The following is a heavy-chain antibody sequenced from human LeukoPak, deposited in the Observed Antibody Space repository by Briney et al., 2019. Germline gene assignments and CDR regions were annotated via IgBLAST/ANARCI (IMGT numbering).Heavy chain of an antibody. D-gene: IGHD1-26*01. Sequence: SETLSLTCTVSGDSFSSVTDYWAWIRQPPGKGLEWIASGDYSGGTYYNPSLESQVAISADMSKNQFSLKLTSVTGADTAVYYCARGQVNIVGAATLLDCWGQGTLVTVSS. V-gene: IGHV4-39*07. CDR1: GDSFSSVTDY. CDR2: GDYSGGT. CDR3: ARGQVNIVGAATLLDC. J-gene: IGHJ4*02.